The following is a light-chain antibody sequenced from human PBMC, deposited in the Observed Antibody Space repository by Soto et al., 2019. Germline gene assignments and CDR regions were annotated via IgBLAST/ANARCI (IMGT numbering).Light chain of an antibody. J-gene: IGKJ4*01. CDR3: QQLNDYPLT. CDR2: AAS. Sequence: IQLTQSPYSLSASVGDRVTITCRASQDISSYLAWYQQKPGKAPKLLIYAASTLQSGVPSRFSGSGSGTDFTLTISSLQPEDFATFYCQQLNDYPLTFGGGTKVDIK. CDR1: QDISSY. V-gene: IGKV1-9*01.